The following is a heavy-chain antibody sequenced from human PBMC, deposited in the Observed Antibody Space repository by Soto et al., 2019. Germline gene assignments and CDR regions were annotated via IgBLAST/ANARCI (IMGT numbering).Heavy chain of an antibody. V-gene: IGHV3-9*01. CDR3: ARANYNPSSYFFAH. Sequence: EVQLVESGGGLVQPGGSLRLSCAASGFILDDYTMHWVRQAPGKGLEWVSAISWNRGDIKYADSVRGRFTISRDNAKNTLDLQMNSLRPGDTAFYYCARANYNPSSYFFAHWGQGTLVTVSS. CDR1: GFILDDYT. CDR2: ISWNRGDI. D-gene: IGHD1-1*01. J-gene: IGHJ4*02.